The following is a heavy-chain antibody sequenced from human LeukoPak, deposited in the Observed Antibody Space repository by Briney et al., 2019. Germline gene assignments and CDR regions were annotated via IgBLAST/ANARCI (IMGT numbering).Heavy chain of an antibody. V-gene: IGHV3-48*03. Sequence: PGGSLRLSCAPSGFTLSSYEINWVRPAPRKVLEWVSYIRSSGSTIYYTDSLKGRFTISRDNAKNSLYLQMNSLTAEDTAVYYCAELGITMIGGVWGKGTTVTISS. CDR1: GFTLSSYE. CDR2: IRSSGSTI. D-gene: IGHD3-10*02. J-gene: IGHJ6*04. CDR3: AELGITMIGGV.